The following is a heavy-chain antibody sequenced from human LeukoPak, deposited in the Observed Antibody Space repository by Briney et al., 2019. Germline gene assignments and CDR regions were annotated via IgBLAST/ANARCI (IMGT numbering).Heavy chain of an antibody. CDR2: IIPIFGTA. V-gene: IGHV1-69*05. CDR1: GGTFSSYA. J-gene: IGHJ4*02. D-gene: IGHD3-22*01. Sequence: SVKVSCKASGGTFSSYAISWVRQAPGQGLEWMGRIIPIFGTANYAQKFQGRVTITTDESTSTAYTELSSLRSEDTAVYYCARLPYYYDSSGYMDWGQGTLVTVSS. CDR3: ARLPYYYDSSGYMD.